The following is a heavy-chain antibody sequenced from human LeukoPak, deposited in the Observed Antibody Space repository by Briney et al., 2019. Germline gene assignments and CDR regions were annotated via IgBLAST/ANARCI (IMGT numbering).Heavy chain of an antibody. D-gene: IGHD3-22*01. CDR2: IYSGGST. CDR3: ARGSSGYIY. Sequence: GGSLRLSCAASELTLSDNYMSWIRQAPGRGLEWVSFIYSGGSTYYADSVRGRFIISRDTSKNTLYLQMNSLRAEDTAVYYCARGSSGYIYWGQGTLVTVSS. CDR1: ELTLSDNY. J-gene: IGHJ4*02. V-gene: IGHV3-53*01.